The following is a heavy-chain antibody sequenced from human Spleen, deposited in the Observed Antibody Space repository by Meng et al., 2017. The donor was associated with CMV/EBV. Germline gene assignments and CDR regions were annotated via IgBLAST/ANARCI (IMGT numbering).Heavy chain of an antibody. CDR2: LIPILQTT. V-gene: IGHV1-69*05. D-gene: IGHD6-6*01. CDR3: ARLGSIAATAPGRFDP. Sequence: GGSLRSNVISWFRQAPGQGPEWMGGLIPILQTTIYAQKFEGRLTITTDAATNTGYMELSSLRSDDTAVYYCARLGSIAATAPGRFDPWGQGTLVTVSS. CDR1: GGSLRSNV. J-gene: IGHJ5*02.